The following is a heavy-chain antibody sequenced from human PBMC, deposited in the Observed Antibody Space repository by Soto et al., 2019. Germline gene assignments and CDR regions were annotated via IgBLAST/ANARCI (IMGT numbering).Heavy chain of an antibody. J-gene: IGHJ4*02. CDR3: ARGACRAYYFDS. Sequence: EVQLVESGGGLGQPGGSLRLSCAASGFTFSSYWMHWVRQAPGKGLEWVSRIKGDESSTDYADSVKGRFTISRDNAKNTFYLQMNSLRAEDTAVYYCARGACRAYYFDSWGQGTLVTVSS. CDR1: GFTFSSYW. CDR2: IKGDESST. V-gene: IGHV3-74*01.